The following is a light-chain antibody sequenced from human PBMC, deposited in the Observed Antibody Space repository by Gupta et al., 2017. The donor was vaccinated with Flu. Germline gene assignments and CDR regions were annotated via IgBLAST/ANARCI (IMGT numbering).Light chain of an antibody. CDR3: QQYKRYPWT. CDR1: QSISSW. V-gene: IGKV1-5*03. CDR2: KAS. J-gene: IGKJ1*01. Sequence: PSTLSASVGDRVTITCRASQSISSWLAWYQQKPGKAPKLLIYKASSLESGVPSRFSGSGSGTEFTLTISSLQPDDSATYYCQQYKRYPWTFGQGAKVEIK.